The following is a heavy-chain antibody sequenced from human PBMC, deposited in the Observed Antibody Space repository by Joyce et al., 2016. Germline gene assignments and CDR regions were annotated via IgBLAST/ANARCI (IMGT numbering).Heavy chain of an antibody. CDR2: ISSTGST. V-gene: IGHV4-59*02. J-gene: IGHJ4*02. CDR3: ARDGGYYFDY. D-gene: IGHD3-16*01. Sequence: QVHLQESGPGLVKPSETLSLTCTVSGDSVTSLFWNWIRQPPGKGLDWVAHISSTGSTTYNPSLKSRATISLAAPRNQFSLKLTSVTAADTAIYYCARDGGYYFDYWGQGTLVAVSS. CDR1: GDSVTSLF.